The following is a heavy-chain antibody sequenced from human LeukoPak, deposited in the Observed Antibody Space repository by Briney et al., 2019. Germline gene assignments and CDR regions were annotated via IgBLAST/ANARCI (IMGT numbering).Heavy chain of an antibody. J-gene: IGHJ4*02. CDR1: GFTFNTYA. V-gene: IGHV3-23*01. CDR3: AKTTVGYSSGRYPGWPADC. Sequence: GGSLRLPCEASGFTFNTYAIYWVRQAPGKGLEWVSGICGSGGCTYYADSVKGRFTISRDNSKNTVYLQMNSLTADDTAVYYCAKTTVGYSSGRYPGWPADCWGQGTLVTVPS. D-gene: IGHD6-19*01. CDR2: ICGSGGCT.